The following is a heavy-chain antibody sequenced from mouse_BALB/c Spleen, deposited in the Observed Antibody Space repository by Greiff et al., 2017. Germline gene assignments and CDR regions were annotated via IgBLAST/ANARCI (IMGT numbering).Heavy chain of an antibody. D-gene: IGHD2-4*01. CDR1: GFTFSSYG. V-gene: IGHV5-6-3*01. CDR3: ARGDYDRDYFDY. CDR2: INSNGGST. J-gene: IGHJ2*01. Sequence: EVKVVESGGGLVQPGGSLKLSCAASGFTFSSYGMSWVRQTPDKRLELVATINSNGGSTYYPDSVKGRFTISRDNAKNTLYLQMSSLKSEDTAMYYCARGDYDRDYFDYWGQGTTLTVSS.